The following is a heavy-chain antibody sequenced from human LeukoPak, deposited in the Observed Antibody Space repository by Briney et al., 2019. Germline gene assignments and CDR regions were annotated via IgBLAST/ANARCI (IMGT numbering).Heavy chain of an antibody. CDR1: VYTFTGYY. D-gene: IGHD3-22*01. V-gene: IGHV1-2*04. J-gene: IGHJ4*02. Sequence: ASVKVSCKASVYTFTGYYMHWVRQAPGQGLEWMGWINPNSGGTNYAQKFQGWVTMTRDTSISTAYMELSRLRSDDTAVYYCARGGAYYYDSSGYYWDYWGQGTLVTVSS. CDR2: INPNSGGT. CDR3: ARGGAYYYDSSGYYWDY.